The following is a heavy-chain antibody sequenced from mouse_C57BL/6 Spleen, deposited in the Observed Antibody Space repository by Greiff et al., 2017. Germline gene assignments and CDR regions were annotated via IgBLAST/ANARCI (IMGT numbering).Heavy chain of an antibody. V-gene: IGHV1-18*01. Sequence: VQLKQSGPELVKPGASVKIPCKASGYSFTDYNMDWVKQSHGKSLEWIGDINPNNGGTIYNQKFKGKATLTVDKSSSTAYMELRSLTSEDTAVYYCAKGSLSNWYFDVWGTGTTVTVSS. D-gene: IGHD1-1*01. CDR2: INPNNGGT. CDR3: AKGSLSNWYFDV. CDR1: GYSFTDYN. J-gene: IGHJ1*03.